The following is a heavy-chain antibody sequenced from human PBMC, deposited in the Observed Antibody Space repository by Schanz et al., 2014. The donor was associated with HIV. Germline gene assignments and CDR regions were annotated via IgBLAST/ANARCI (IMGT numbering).Heavy chain of an antibody. Sequence: QVQLVESGGGVVQPGRSLRLSCAASGFTFSSYGMHWVRQAPGKGLEWVAVISYDGSNKYYTDSVKGRFTISRDSSKNTLYLQMNSLRAEDTAVFYCAKGGPMAPYPIDYWGQGTLVTVSS. CDR3: AKGGPMAPYPIDY. D-gene: IGHD3-10*01. V-gene: IGHV3-30*18. CDR2: ISYDGSNK. J-gene: IGHJ4*02. CDR1: GFTFSSYG.